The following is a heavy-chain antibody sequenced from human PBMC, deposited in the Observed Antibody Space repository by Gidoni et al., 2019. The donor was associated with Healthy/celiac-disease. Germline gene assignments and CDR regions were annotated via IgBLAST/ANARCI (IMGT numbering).Heavy chain of an antibody. V-gene: IGHV3-30*03. CDR2: ISYDGSNK. CDR3: ARQTTVTPYGAFDY. CDR1: GFTFSSYG. Sequence: QVQLVESGGGVVQPGRSLRLSCAASGFTFSSYGMHWVRQAPGKGLEWVAVISYDGSNKYYADSVKGRFTISRDNSKNTLYLQMNSLRAEDTAVYYCARQTTVTPYGAFDYWGQGTLVTVSS. D-gene: IGHD4-17*01. J-gene: IGHJ4*02.